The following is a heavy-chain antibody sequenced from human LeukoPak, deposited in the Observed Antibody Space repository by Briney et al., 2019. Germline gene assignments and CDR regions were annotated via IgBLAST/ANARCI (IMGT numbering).Heavy chain of an antibody. D-gene: IGHD3-10*01. CDR1: GGSISSYY. Sequence: SETLSLACTVSGGSISSYYWSWIRQPPGKGLEWIGYIYYSGSTNYNPSLKSRVTISVDTSKNQFSLKLTSVTPADTAVYYCARTAKYYYGSETYYFFDYWGQGTLVTVSS. CDR3: ARTAKYYYGSETYYFFDY. J-gene: IGHJ4*02. CDR2: IYYSGST. V-gene: IGHV4-59*01.